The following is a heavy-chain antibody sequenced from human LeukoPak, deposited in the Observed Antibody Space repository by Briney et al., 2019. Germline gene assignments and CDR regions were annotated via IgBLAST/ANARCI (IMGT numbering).Heavy chain of an antibody. D-gene: IGHD3-16*01. CDR2: IIPIFGTA. Sequence: ASVKVSCKASGGTFSSYAISWVRQAPGQGLEWMGGIIPIFGTANYAQKFQGRVTITADESTSTAYMELSSLRSEDTAVYYCASPASSDMGDASFDIWGQGTMVTVSS. V-gene: IGHV1-69*13. CDR3: ASPASSDMGDASFDI. J-gene: IGHJ3*02. CDR1: GGTFSSYA.